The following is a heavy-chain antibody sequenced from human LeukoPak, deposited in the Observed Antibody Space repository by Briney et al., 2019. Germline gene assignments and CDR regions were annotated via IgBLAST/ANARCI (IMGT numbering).Heavy chain of an antibody. V-gene: IGHV4-34*01. D-gene: IGHD3-22*01. CDR3: ARELYDSSGYYLYYFDY. Sequence: PSETLSLTCAVYGGSFSGYYWSWIRQPPGKGLEWIGGINHSGSTNYNPSLKSRVTISVDTSKNQFSLKLSSVTAADTAVYYCARELYDSSGYYLYYFDYWGQGTLVTVSS. J-gene: IGHJ4*02. CDR1: GGSFSGYY. CDR2: INHSGST.